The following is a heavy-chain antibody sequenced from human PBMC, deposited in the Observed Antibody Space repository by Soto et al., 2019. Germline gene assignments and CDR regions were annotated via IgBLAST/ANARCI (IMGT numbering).Heavy chain of an antibody. CDR2: ISTYNDDS. D-gene: IGHD5-12*01. Sequence: QVEFEQSGVEVKKPGASVKVTCKASGYTFHNFGISWVRQAPGQGLEWMGWISTYNDDSNYAQKFQGRVTMTTDMSTSTASMELSSLTPDDTAVYYCARLRNSGYLAHFYYGMDVWGQGTTVTVSS. CDR1: GYTFHNFG. V-gene: IGHV1-18*01. CDR3: ARLRNSGYLAHFYYGMDV. J-gene: IGHJ6*02.